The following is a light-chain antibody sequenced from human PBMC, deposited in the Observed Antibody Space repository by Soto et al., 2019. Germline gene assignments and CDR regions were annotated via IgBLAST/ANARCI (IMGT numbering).Light chain of an antibody. CDR2: GAS. CDR1: RSVSSNS. CDR3: QQYGDSGWT. V-gene: IGKV3-20*01. Sequence: EIVLTHSPATLSLSPGERATLSCRASRSVSSNSSAWYQQKPGQAPRLLIYGASSRAAGVPDRFSGSGSGTDFTLTIFGLETEDFAVYYCQQYGDSGWTFGQGTKV. J-gene: IGKJ1*01.